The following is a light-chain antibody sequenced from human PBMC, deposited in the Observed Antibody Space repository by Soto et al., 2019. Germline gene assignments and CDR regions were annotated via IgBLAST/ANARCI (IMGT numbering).Light chain of an antibody. Sequence: EIVLTQSPGTLSLSLGERATLSCRASQSVTSSFLAWYQQKPGQAPRLLIYGASSRATGIPDRFSGSGSGTDFTLTISRLEPEDFAVYYCQQYGSSPWPFGQGTKVEIK. CDR1: QSVTSSF. J-gene: IGKJ1*01. CDR2: GAS. V-gene: IGKV3-20*01. CDR3: QQYGSSPWP.